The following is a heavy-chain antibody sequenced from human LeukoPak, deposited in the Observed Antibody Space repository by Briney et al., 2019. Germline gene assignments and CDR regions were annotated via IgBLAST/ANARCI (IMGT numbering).Heavy chain of an antibody. CDR1: GFTFSSYA. CDR2: ISFSGGST. D-gene: IGHD6-19*01. V-gene: IGHV3-23*01. J-gene: IGHJ4*02. CDR3: ATAVAGTDFDY. Sequence: PGGSVRLSCAASGFTFSSYAMSWVRQAPGKGLEWVSLISFSGGSTYYADSVKGRFTISRDNSKDTLYLQMNSLRAEDTAVYYCATAVAGTDFDYWGQGTLVTVSS.